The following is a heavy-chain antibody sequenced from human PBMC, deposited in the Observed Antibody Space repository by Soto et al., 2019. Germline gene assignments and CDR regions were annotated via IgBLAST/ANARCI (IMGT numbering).Heavy chain of an antibody. Sequence: SETLSLTCAVYGGSFSGYYWSWIRQPPGKGLEWIGEINHSGSTNYNPSLNSRVTISVDTSNNQFSLKLSRVTAADTAVYYCARGGWYLDYWGQGTLVTVSS. CDR1: GGSFSGYY. D-gene: IGHD6-19*01. CDR3: ARGGWYLDY. CDR2: INHSGST. V-gene: IGHV4-34*01. J-gene: IGHJ4*02.